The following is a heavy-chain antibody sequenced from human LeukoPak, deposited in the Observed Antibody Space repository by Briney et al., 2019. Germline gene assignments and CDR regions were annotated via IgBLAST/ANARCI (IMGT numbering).Heavy chain of an antibody. J-gene: IGHJ4*02. Sequence: GASVKVSCKASGYTFTSYDINWVRQATGQGLEWMGWMNPNSGNTGYAQKFQGRVTMTRNTSISTAYMELSSLRSEDTAVYYCARDTRKRTPSIAAAGTSGIGYWGQGTLVTVSS. V-gene: IGHV1-8*01. CDR3: ARDTRKRTPSIAAAGTSGIGY. CDR2: MNPNSGNT. CDR1: GYTFTSYD. D-gene: IGHD6-13*01.